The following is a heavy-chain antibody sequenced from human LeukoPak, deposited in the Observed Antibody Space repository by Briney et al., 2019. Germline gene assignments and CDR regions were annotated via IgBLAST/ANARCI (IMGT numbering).Heavy chain of an antibody. V-gene: IGHV3-7*05. Sequence: PGESLRLSCAASGFTFSTYWMNWVRQAPGKGLEWVANIKQDGSETYYVDSVKGRFTISRDNSKNTLYLQMNSLRAENTAVYYCARDRRALDAFDIWGQGTMVTVSS. J-gene: IGHJ3*02. CDR2: IKQDGSET. CDR1: GFTFSTYW. CDR3: ARDRRALDAFDI. D-gene: IGHD3-3*02.